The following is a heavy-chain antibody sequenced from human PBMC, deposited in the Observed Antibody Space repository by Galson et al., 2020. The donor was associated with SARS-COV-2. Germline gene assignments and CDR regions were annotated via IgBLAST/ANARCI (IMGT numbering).Heavy chain of an antibody. D-gene: IGHD2-21*02. Sequence: SDTLSPTFAAYGGSFRGYYWSWIGQPPGKGLEWIGEINTSGSTNYTQSLKRRVPLSVDTSKNHFSLKLRSVTAADTAVYYCAREENFFLVVTATRMCYFDYWDRGTLATVSS. CDR2: INTSGST. CDR1: GGSFRGYY. CDR3: AREENFFLVVTATRMCYFDY. J-gene: IGHJ4*02. V-gene: IGHV4-34*01.